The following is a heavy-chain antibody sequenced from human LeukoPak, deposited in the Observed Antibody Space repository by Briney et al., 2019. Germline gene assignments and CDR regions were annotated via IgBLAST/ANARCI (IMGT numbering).Heavy chain of an antibody. CDR1: GFTFSSYW. J-gene: IGHJ4*02. D-gene: IGHD3-22*01. CDR3: ARSFRRVVVITLFDY. V-gene: IGHV3-7*02. Sequence: PGRSLRLSSAASGFTFSSYWMSWVRQAPGTGLEWVANIKEDGNEKYYVDSVKGRFTISRDNAKNSLYLQMNSLRAEDTAVYYCARSFRRVVVITLFDYWGQGTLVTVSS. CDR2: IKEDGNEK.